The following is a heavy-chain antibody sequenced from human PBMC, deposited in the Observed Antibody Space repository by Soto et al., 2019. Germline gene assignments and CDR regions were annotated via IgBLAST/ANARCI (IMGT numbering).Heavy chain of an antibody. D-gene: IGHD1-26*01. CDR3: ARMVRSGTYGNYDYYAMDV. Sequence: EVQLVESGGGLVQPGGSLRLSCAASGFTFSNYWMNWVRQAPGKGLKWVANRNQDGSEKYYVDSVKGRFTMSRDNAKNSLYLQMNSLRAEDTAVYNCARMVRSGTYGNYDYYAMDVLGQGTTVTVSS. CDR1: GFTFSNYW. CDR2: RNQDGSEK. V-gene: IGHV3-7*01. J-gene: IGHJ6*02.